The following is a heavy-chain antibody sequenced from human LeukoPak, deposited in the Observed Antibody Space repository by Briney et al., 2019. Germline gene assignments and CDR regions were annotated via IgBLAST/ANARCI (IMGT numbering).Heavy chain of an antibody. V-gene: IGHV4-30-4*08. D-gene: IGHD3-22*01. Sequence: KASETLSLTCTVSGGSISSGDYYWSWIRQPPGKGLEWIGYIYYSGSTYYNPSLKSRVTISVDTSKNQFSLKLSSVTAADTAVYYCARVPRYYDSREDDYWGQGTMVIVSS. CDR2: IYYSGST. CDR3: ARVPRYYDSREDDY. CDR1: GGSISSGDYY. J-gene: IGHJ3*01.